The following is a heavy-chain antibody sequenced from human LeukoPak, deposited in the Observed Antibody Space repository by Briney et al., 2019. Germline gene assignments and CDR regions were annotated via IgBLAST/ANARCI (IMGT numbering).Heavy chain of an antibody. CDR2: IAGSDGRT. J-gene: IGHJ4*02. CDR1: GFIFNSNG. D-gene: IGHD1-1*01. Sequence: QPGGSLRLSCAISGFIFNSNGMNWVRQTPGKGLEWISTIAGSDGRTYYADSVKGRFTISRDNSKNTVSLEMHSLRVEDTAVYYCARGIYWSLDYWGQGTLVTVSS. V-gene: IGHV3-23*01. CDR3: ARGIYWSLDY.